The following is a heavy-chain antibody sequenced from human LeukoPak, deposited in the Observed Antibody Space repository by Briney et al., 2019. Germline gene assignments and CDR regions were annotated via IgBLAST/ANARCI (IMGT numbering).Heavy chain of an antibody. CDR2: IYSGGST. CDR3: ARDLSIVPTPRFDY. V-gene: IGHV3-53*05. D-gene: IGHD2-2*01. Sequence: PGGSLRLSCAASGFTVSSNYMSWVRQAPGKGLEWVSVIYSGGSTYYADSVRGRFTISRDNSKNTLYLQMNSLRAEDTAVYNCARDLSIVPTPRFDYWGQGTLVTVSS. CDR1: GFTVSSNY. J-gene: IGHJ4*02.